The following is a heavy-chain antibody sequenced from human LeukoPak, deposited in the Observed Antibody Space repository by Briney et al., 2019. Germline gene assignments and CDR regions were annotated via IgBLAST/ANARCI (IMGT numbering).Heavy chain of an antibody. CDR1: GFTFSSSA. CDR2: ISASGGST. CDR3: VKGSRQSYYYDSSGSEFDY. V-gene: IGHV3-23*01. J-gene: IGHJ4*02. Sequence: GGSLRLSCAASGFTFSSSAMSWVRQVPGKGLEWVSGISASGGSTYYADSVKGRFTISRDNSKNTLYLQMSSLRAEDTAVYYCVKGSRQSYYYDSSGSEFDYWGQGTLVTVSS. D-gene: IGHD3-22*01.